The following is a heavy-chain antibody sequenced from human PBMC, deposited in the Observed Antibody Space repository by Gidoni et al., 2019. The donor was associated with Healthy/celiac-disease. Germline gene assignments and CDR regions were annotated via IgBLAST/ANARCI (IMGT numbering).Heavy chain of an antibody. CDR2: IKSKTDGGTT. D-gene: IGHD6-13*01. V-gene: IGHV3-15*01. J-gene: IGHJ6*02. Sequence: EVQLVESGGGLVKPGGSLRLSCASSGFTFSNAWMSGVRQAPGKGLEWVGRIKSKTDGGTTDYAAPVKGRFTISRDDSKNTLYLQMNSLKTEDTAVYYCTCSSWYSYGYYYYGMDVWGQGTTVTVSS. CDR3: TCSSWYSYGYYYYGMDV. CDR1: GFTFSNAW.